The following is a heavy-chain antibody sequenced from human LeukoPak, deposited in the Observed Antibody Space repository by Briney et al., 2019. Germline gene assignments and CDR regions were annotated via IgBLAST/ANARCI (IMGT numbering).Heavy chain of an antibody. CDR3: ARDLDFYATDY. J-gene: IGHJ4*02. V-gene: IGHV3-7*01. CDR1: GCSLSGYW. Sequence: GGSLRLSCAASGCSLSGYWMSWVRQAPGQGLEWVANIGKDGSWVHYADSVKGRFTISRDNAKNSLSLQMNSLRADDTAIYYCARDLDFYATDYWGQGTLVTVSS. D-gene: IGHD2/OR15-2a*01. CDR2: IGKDGSWV.